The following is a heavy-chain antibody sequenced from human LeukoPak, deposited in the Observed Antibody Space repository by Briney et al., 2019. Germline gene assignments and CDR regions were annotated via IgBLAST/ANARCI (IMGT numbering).Heavy chain of an antibody. D-gene: IGHD6-19*01. V-gene: IGHV4-38-2*02. Sequence: PSATLSLTCTVSGDFISNGYYWGWLRQPPGKGVEWIGSMYHSGRTYYKPSRKSRVTISVDTSKNQFSLTLSSMTASDTAVYYCARLHPGIAVAGYPDYWGQGTLVTVSS. CDR3: ARLHPGIAVAGYPDY. CDR2: MYHSGRT. J-gene: IGHJ4*02. CDR1: GDFISNGYY.